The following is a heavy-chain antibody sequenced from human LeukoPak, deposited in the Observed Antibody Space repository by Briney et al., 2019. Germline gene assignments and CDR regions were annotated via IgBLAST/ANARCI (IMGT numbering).Heavy chain of an antibody. J-gene: IGHJ4*02. CDR3: ARGSVLRHFNY. D-gene: IGHD3-3*01. V-gene: IGHV4-39*01. CDR2: IYYSGST. CDR1: DGSISSSSYY. Sequence: SETLSLTCTVSDGSISSSSYYWGWIRQPPGKGLEWIGSIYYSGSTYYNPSLKSRVTISVDTSKNQFSLKLSSVTAADTAVYYCARGSVLRHFNYWGQGTLVTVSS.